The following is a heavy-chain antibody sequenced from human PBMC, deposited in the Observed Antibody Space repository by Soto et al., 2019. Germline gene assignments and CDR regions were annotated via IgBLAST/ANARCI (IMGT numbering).Heavy chain of an antibody. J-gene: IGHJ4*01. V-gene: IGHV3-15*07. CDR3: TTASYSTMIEVRFDY. CDR2: IKSKARGRTT. Sequence: EVQLVESGGGLVKPGGSLRLSCAGSVFAFSNSWINWVRHVPGKGRDWVGRIKSKARGRTTDFAATVRVRVAITRDDSRNVSYMQMNSLYTEDTAVYYCTTASYSTMIEVRFDYWGHGTLVTVSS. CDR1: VFAFSNSW. D-gene: IGHD3-22*01.